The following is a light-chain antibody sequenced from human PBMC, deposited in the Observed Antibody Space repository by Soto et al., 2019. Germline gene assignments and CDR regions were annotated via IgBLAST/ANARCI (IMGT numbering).Light chain of an antibody. CDR2: EGS. CDR3: CSYAGSSTL. CDR1: SSDVGSYNL. Sequence: QSALTQPASVSGSPGQSITISCTGTSSDVGSYNLVSWYQQHPGKAPKLMIYEGSKRPSGVSNRFYGSKSGNTASLTISGIQAEDEADYYCCSYAGSSTLFGGGTKRTGL. V-gene: IGLV2-23*01. J-gene: IGLJ2*01.